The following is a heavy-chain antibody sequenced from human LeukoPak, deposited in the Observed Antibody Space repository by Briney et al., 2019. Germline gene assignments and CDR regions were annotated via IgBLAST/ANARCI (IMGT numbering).Heavy chain of an antibody. J-gene: IGHJ4*02. CDR1: GFTFSSYG. CDR3: AKDRYGDETY. D-gene: IGHD4-17*01. V-gene: IGHV3-23*01. CDR2: ISGSGGSI. Sequence: GGTLRLSCEASGFTFSSYGMSWVRQAPGKGLEWVSGISGSGGSIYYADSLKGRFTISKDNSKNTLYLQMNSLRAEDTAVYYCAKDRYGDETYWGQGTLVTVSS.